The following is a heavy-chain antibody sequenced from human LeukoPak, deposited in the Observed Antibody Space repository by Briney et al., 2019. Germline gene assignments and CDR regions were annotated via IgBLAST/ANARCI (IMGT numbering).Heavy chain of an antibody. J-gene: IGHJ4*02. D-gene: IGHD5-18*01. CDR2: LYYSGST. CDR3: ARHGVGNSYPNFPD. CDR1: GASISSHQ. Sequence: SETLSLTCTASGASISSHQWSWIRQPPGKGLEWIGYLYYSGSTNYNPSLKSRVTISVDTSKNQFSLKLSSVTAADTAVYYCARHGVGNSYPNFPDWGQGTLVTVSS. V-gene: IGHV4-59*08.